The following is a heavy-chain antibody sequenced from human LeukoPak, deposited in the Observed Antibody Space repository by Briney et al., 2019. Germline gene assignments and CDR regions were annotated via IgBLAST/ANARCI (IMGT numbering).Heavy chain of an antibody. CDR3: AKDQSSSLPKTYYFDY. CDR2: ISVSGYST. V-gene: IGHV3-23*01. Sequence: QPGGSLRLSCAASGFTFSSYAMSWVRQAPGKGLEWVSAISVSGYSTYYADSVKGRFTISRDNSKNTLYLQMNSLRAEDTAVYYCAKDQSSSLPKTYYFDYWGQGTLVTVSS. D-gene: IGHD6-13*01. CDR1: GFTFSSYA. J-gene: IGHJ4*02.